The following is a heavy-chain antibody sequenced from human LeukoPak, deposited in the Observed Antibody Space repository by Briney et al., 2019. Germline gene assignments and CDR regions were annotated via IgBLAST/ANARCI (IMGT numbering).Heavy chain of an antibody. CDR2: IKQDGSEK. CDR3: ARGGDSSSWYEGYFDY. J-gene: IGHJ4*02. V-gene: IGHV3-7*01. CDR1: GFTFSSYW. Sequence: GGSLRLSCAASGFTFSSYWMSWVRQAPGKGLEWVANIKQDGSEKYYADSVKGRFTISRDNAKNSLYLQMNSLRAEDTAVYYCARGGDSSSWYEGYFDYWGQGTLVTVSS. D-gene: IGHD6-13*01.